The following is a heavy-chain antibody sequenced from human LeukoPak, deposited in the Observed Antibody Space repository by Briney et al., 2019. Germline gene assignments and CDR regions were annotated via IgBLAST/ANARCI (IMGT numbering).Heavy chain of an antibody. J-gene: IGHJ6*02. Sequence: GGPLRLSCAASGFTFSSYAMSWVRQAPGKGLEWVSAISGSGGSTYYADSVKGRFTISRDNSKNTLYLQMNSLRAEDTAVYYCAKDLLSGSLLYYGMDVWGQGTTVTVSS. V-gene: IGHV3-23*01. CDR2: ISGSGGST. D-gene: IGHD3-3*01. CDR1: GFTFSSYA. CDR3: AKDLLSGSLLYYGMDV.